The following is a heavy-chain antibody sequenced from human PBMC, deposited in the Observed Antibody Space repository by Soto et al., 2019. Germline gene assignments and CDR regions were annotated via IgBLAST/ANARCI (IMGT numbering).Heavy chain of an antibody. J-gene: IGHJ1*01. CDR3: ASEVVVVIAVPQGYIQH. D-gene: IGHD2-21*01. Sequence: ASVKVSCKASGGTFSSYAISWVRQAPGQGLEWMGGIIPIFGTANYAQKFQGRVTITADESTSTAYMELSSLRSEDTAVYYCASEVVVVIAVPQGYIQHWGQGTLVTVSS. V-gene: IGHV1-69*13. CDR1: GGTFSSYA. CDR2: IIPIFGTA.